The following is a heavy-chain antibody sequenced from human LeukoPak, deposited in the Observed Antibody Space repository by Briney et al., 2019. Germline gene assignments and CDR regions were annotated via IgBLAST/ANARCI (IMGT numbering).Heavy chain of an antibody. Sequence: PGGSLRLSCGASGFTFTSHWMSWVRQAPGKGLEWVANIKQDGNEKYYVESVKGRFIISRDNAKNSLYLQMNSLRAEDTAVYYCARDHRYSTISWFDPWGQGTLVTVSS. CDR2: IKQDGNEK. CDR1: GFTFTSHW. J-gene: IGHJ5*02. D-gene: IGHD5-12*01. V-gene: IGHV3-7*01. CDR3: ARDHRYSTISWFDP.